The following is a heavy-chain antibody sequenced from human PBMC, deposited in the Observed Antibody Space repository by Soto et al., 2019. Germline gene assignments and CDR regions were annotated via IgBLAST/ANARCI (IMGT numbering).Heavy chain of an antibody. CDR3: ARDRLMATDGTARNYFGLDV. Sequence: PSETLSLTCTVSGGSIRSGGYYWSWVRQNPRMGLEWIGNIYYSGNTYYTPYLKSRLTISVDTFKNQFSLNLSSVTAADTAVYYCARDRLMATDGTARNYFGLDVWGQGTTVTVSS. CDR2: IYYSGNT. V-gene: IGHV4-31*03. D-gene: IGHD2-8*01. CDR1: GGSIRSGGYY. J-gene: IGHJ6*02.